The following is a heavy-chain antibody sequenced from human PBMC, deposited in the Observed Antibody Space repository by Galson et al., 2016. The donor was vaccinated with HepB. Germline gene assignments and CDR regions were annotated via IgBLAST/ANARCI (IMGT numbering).Heavy chain of an antibody. Sequence: SLRLSCAASGFTFSSHSMTWVRQALGKGLEWVSVISGSGGSTYYADSVKGRFTISRDNSKNMLYMQVNSLRAEDTAVYYCAKGGLRWYHNFNCWGQGTLVTVSS. V-gene: IGHV3-23*01. CDR2: ISGSGGST. CDR3: AKGGLRWYHNFNC. J-gene: IGHJ4*02. D-gene: IGHD4-23*01. CDR1: GFTFSSHS.